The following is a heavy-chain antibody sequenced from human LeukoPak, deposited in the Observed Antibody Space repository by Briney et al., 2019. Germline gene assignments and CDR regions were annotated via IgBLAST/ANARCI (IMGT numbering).Heavy chain of an antibody. J-gene: IGHJ4*02. CDR1: GFTFSSYW. V-gene: IGHV3-7*01. CDR2: IKQDGSET. Sequence: GGSQRLSCAASGFTFSSYWMSWVRQAPGKGLECVANIKQDGSETYYVDSAMCQFTISRDNAKNSLYLQTNSLRAEDTAVYYCVRGRDYYDRSGYYHTDYWGQGTLVTVSS. D-gene: IGHD3-22*01. CDR3: VRGRDYYDRSGYYHTDY.